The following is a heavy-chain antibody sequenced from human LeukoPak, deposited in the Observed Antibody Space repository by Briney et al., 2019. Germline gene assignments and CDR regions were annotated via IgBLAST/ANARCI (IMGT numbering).Heavy chain of an antibody. V-gene: IGHV3-23*01. Sequence: HTGGSLRLSCAASKFAFSSYAMSWVRQAPGKGLEWVSAISGGGGNTYYADSVKGRFTISRDNSKNTLYLQMNSLRAEDTAVYYCGKNRYSGSLSPFDIWGQGTTVTVSS. D-gene: IGHD1-26*01. CDR2: ISGGGGNT. J-gene: IGHJ3*02. CDR3: GKNRYSGSLSPFDI. CDR1: KFAFSSYA.